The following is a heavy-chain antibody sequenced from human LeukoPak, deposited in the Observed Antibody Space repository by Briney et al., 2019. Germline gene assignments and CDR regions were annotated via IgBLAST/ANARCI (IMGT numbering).Heavy chain of an antibody. V-gene: IGHV3-30-3*01. J-gene: IGHJ4*02. CDR1: GFTFSSYA. CDR3: ATAPRLPDY. CDR2: ISYDGSNK. D-gene: IGHD4-11*01. Sequence: GRSLRLSCAASGFTFSSYAMHWVRQAPGKGLEWVAVISYDGSNKYYADSVKGRFTISRDNSKNTLYLQMNSLRAEDTAVYYWATAPRLPDYWGQGTLVTVSS.